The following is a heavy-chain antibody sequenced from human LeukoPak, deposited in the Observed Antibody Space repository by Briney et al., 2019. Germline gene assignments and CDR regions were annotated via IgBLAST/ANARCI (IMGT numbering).Heavy chain of an antibody. Sequence: SETLSLTCTVSGGSISSSSYYWGWIRQPPGKGLEWIGSIYYSGSTYYNPSLKSRVTISVDTSKNQFSLKLSSVTAADTAVYYCARRSGYYYLARFDPWGQGTLVTVSS. CDR2: IYYSGST. CDR3: ARRSGYYYLARFDP. J-gene: IGHJ5*02. CDR1: GGSISSSSYY. D-gene: IGHD3-22*01. V-gene: IGHV4-39*07.